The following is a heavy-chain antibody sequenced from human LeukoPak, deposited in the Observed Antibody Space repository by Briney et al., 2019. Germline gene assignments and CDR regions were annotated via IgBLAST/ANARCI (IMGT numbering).Heavy chain of an antibody. CDR1: GFTFSSYE. V-gene: IGHV3-48*03. CDR2: ISSSGSTI. CDR3: AELGITMIGGV. D-gene: IGHD3-10*02. J-gene: IGHJ6*04. Sequence: QPGGSLRLSCAASGFTFSSYEMNWVRQAPGKGLEWVSYISSSGSTIYYADSVKGLFTISRDNAKNSLYLQMNSLRAEDTAVYYCAELGITMIGGVWGKGTTVTISS.